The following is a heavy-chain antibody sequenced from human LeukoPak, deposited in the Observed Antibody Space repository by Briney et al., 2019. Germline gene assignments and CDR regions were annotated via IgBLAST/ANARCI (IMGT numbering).Heavy chain of an antibody. CDR3: ARRITMIVVVIKYYFDY. CDR2: IYYSGST. Sequence: SETLSLTCTVSGGSISSYYWSWIRQPPGKGLEWIGYIYYSGSTNYNPSLKSRVTISVDTSKNQFSLKLSSVTAADTAVYYCARRITMIVVVIKYYFDYWGQGTLVTVSS. V-gene: IGHV4-59*12. J-gene: IGHJ4*02. CDR1: GGSISSYY. D-gene: IGHD3-22*01.